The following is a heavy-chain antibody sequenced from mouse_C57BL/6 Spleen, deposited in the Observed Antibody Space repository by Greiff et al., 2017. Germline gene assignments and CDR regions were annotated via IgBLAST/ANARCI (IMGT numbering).Heavy chain of an antibody. V-gene: IGHV5-17*01. CDR3: ARENFYYYGSSYWYFDV. CDR1: GFTFSDYG. D-gene: IGHD1-1*01. J-gene: IGHJ1*03. CDR2: ISSGSSTI. Sequence: DVQLVESGGGLVKPGGSLKLSCAASGFTFSDYGMHWVRQAPEKGLEWVAYISSGSSTIYYADTVKGRFTISRDNAKNTLFLQMTSLRSEDTAMYYCARENFYYYGSSYWYFDVWGTGTTVTVSS.